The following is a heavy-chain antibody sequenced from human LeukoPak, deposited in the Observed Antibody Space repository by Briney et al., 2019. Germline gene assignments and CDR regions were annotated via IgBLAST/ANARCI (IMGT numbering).Heavy chain of an antibody. D-gene: IGHD2-2*02. J-gene: IGHJ4*02. CDR3: ARGEGYCSSNSCYSDY. Sequence: PGGSLRLSCAASGFTFSSHSMNWVRQAPGKGLEWVSYISGSSSTKYYADSVKGRFTISRDNAKNSLYLQMNSLRAEDTAVYYCARGEGYCSSNSCYSDYWGQGTLVTVSS. V-gene: IGHV3-48*04. CDR1: GFTFSSHS. CDR2: ISGSSSTK.